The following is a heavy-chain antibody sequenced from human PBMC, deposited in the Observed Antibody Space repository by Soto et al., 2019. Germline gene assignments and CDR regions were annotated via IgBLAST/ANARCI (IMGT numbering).Heavy chain of an antibody. V-gene: IGHV4-59*01. CDR3: ASQARGSTRGWFDP. CDR2: IYYSGST. D-gene: IGHD2-2*01. CDR1: GGSISSYY. Sequence: QVQLQESGPGLVKPSETLSLTCTVSGGSISSYYWSWIRQPPGKGLEWIGYIYYSGSTNYNPSLKSRVTVSLDTSKNQSSLKLSSVTAAATAVYYCASQARGSTRGWFDPWGQETLVTVSS. J-gene: IGHJ5*02.